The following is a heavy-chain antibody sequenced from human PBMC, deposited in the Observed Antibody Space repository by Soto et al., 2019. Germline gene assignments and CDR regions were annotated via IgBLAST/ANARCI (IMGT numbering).Heavy chain of an antibody. CDR1: GFTFSSYW. CDR2: INSDGSNT. CDR3: ARNFDY. J-gene: IGHJ4*02. V-gene: IGHV3-74*01. Sequence: EVQLVESGGGLVQPGGSLRLSCATSGFTFSSYWMYWVHQAPGKGLVWVSRINSDGSNTGYADSVKGRFTISRDNAKSTLYLEMNSLRAEDTAVYYCARNFDYWGQGILVTVSS.